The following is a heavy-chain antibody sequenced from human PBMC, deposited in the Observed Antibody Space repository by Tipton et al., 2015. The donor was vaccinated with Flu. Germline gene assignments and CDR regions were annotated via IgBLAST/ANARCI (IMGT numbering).Heavy chain of an antibody. D-gene: IGHD3-9*01. CDR2: IYYSGST. Sequence: LRLSCTVSGCSISGYYWSWIRQPPGKGLEWIGYIYYSGSTNYNPSLKSRVTISVDTSKNQFSLKLSSVTAADTAVYYCASSPPYYDILTGYPSRQYYYYGMDVWGQGTTVTVSS. CDR3: ASSPPYYDILTGYPSRQYYYYGMDV. CDR1: GCSISGYY. J-gene: IGHJ6*02. V-gene: IGHV4-59*01.